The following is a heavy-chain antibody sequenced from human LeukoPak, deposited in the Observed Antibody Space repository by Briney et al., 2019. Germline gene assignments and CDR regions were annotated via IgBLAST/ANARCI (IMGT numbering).Heavy chain of an antibody. CDR2: ISHSGST. D-gene: IGHD3-10*01. CDR3: ARTGGGSGSYWFY. CDR1: GASLSGYY. J-gene: IGHJ4*02. Sequence: SETLSLTCEVSGASLSGYYWSWIRQAPGKGLEWIGEISHSGSTNYNPSLKSRVTISAHTSKNQFSLKLSSVIGADTAVYFCARTGGGSGSYWFYWGQGTLVTVSA. V-gene: IGHV4-34*01.